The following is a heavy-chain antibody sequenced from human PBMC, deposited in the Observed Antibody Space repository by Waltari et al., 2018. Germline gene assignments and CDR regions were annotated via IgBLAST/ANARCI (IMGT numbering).Heavy chain of an antibody. J-gene: IGHJ6*03. D-gene: IGHD6-13*01. Sequence: QVQLVQSGAEVKKPGSSVKVSCKASGGTFSSYAISWVRQAPGQGLEWMGGIIPILGIANYAQKFQGRVTITADESTSTAYMELSSLRSEDTAVYYCAGRIAAAGTISELYYYYMDVWGKGTTVTVSS. CDR2: IIPILGIA. V-gene: IGHV1-69*04. CDR1: GGTFSSYA. CDR3: AGRIAAAGTISELYYYYMDV.